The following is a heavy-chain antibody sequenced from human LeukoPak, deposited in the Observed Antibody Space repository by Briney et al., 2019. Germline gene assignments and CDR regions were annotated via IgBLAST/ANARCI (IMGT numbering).Heavy chain of an antibody. CDR1: GYTFTSYG. Sequence: GASVKVSCKASGYTFTSYGISWVRQAPGQGLEWMGWISAYNGNTNYAQKLQGRVTMTTDTSTSTAYMELRSLRSDDTAVYYCAREKANGYYGSGSYLDYWGQGTLVTVSS. CDR2: ISAYNGNT. D-gene: IGHD3-10*01. CDR3: AREKANGYYGSGSYLDY. V-gene: IGHV1-18*01. J-gene: IGHJ4*02.